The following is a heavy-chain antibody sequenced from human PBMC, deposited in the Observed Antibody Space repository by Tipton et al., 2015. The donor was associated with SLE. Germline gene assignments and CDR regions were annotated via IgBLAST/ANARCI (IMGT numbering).Heavy chain of an antibody. CDR2: INPSGGST. CDR1: GYTFTSYD. D-gene: IGHD4-17*01. CDR3: ARAVTTGPDAFDI. Sequence: QSGAEVKKPGASVKVSCKASGYTFTSYDINWVRQATGQGLEWMGIINPSGGSTTYAQKFQGRVTMTRDTSTSTVYMELSSLRSEDTAVYYWARAVTTGPDAFDIWGQGTMVTVSS. J-gene: IGHJ3*02. V-gene: IGHV1-46*01.